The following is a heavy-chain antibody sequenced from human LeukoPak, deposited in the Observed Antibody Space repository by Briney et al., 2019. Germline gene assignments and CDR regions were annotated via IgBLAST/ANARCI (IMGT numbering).Heavy chain of an antibody. V-gene: IGHV4-59*12. CDR1: GGSISSYY. CDR3: ARERSGSYFAYFDY. J-gene: IGHJ4*02. Sequence: SETLSLTCTVSGGSISSYYWSWIRQPPGKGLEWIGYIHYSGSTNYNPSLKSRVTISVDKSKNQFSLKLSSVTAADTAVYYCARERSGSYFAYFDYWGQGTLVTVSS. D-gene: IGHD1-26*01. CDR2: IHYSGST.